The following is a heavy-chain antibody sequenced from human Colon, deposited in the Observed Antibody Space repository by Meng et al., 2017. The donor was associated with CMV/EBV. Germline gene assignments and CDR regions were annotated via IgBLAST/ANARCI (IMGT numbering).Heavy chain of an antibody. Sequence: GGSLRLSCAASGFTFTSYTINWVRQPPGKGLEWVSSISSTGSYIYYADSVKGRFTISRDNAKNSLFLQMSSLRAEDTAVYYCARDRGTAVGEDGMDVWGQGTTVTVSS. CDR1: GFTFTSYT. V-gene: IGHV3-21*01. CDR3: ARDRGTAVGEDGMDV. CDR2: ISSTGSYI. J-gene: IGHJ6*02. D-gene: IGHD3-10*01.